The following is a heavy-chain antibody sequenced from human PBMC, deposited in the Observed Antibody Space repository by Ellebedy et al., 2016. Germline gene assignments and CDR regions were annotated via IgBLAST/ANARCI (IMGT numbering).Heavy chain of an antibody. CDR1: GFTFSSYW. CDR2: INSDGSST. Sequence: GESLKISCAASGFTFSSYWMHWVRQAPGKGLVWVSRINSDGSSTSYADSVKGRFTISRDNAKNTLYLQMNSLRAEDTAVYYCARVPETTVVTDDDAFDIWGQGTMVTVSS. CDR3: ARVPETTVVTDDDAFDI. D-gene: IGHD4-23*01. J-gene: IGHJ3*02. V-gene: IGHV3-74*01.